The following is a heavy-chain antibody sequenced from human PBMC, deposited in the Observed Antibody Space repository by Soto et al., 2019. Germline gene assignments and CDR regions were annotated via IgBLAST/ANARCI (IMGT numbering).Heavy chain of an antibody. CDR1: GYTFTSYY. Sequence: ASVKVSCKASGYTFTSYYMHWVRQAPGQGLEWMGIINPSGGSTSYAQKFQGRVTMTRDTSTSTVYMELSSLRSEDTAVYYCAGEARLALSTYCRDHNYGMDVWGQGTTVTVSS. CDR2: INPSGGST. V-gene: IGHV1-46*01. CDR3: AGEARLALSTYCRDHNYGMDV. J-gene: IGHJ6*02. D-gene: IGHD2-15*01.